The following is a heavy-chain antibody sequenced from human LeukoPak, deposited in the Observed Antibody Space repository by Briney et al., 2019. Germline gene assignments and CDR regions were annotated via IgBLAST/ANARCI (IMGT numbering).Heavy chain of an antibody. CDR1: GYTFTNYD. D-gene: IGHD7-27*01. Sequence: ASVKVSCTPSGYTFTNYDINWVRQATGQGLEWLGWMSPNNGDTGYAQKSQGRVTMTRDTSTNTAYMELSGLTSEDTAVYYCARNPPRTGDFNSWGQGALVTVSS. V-gene: IGHV1-8*01. CDR2: MSPNNGDT. J-gene: IGHJ4*02. CDR3: ARNPPRTGDFNS.